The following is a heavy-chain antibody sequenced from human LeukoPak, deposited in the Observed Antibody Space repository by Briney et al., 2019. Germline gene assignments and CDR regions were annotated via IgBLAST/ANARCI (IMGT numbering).Heavy chain of an antibody. CDR3: AREATWGQWYFDL. V-gene: IGHV3-30*03. J-gene: IGHJ4*02. CDR2: IAADGGVK. CDR1: GFTFHDHG. D-gene: IGHD6-19*01. Sequence: HPGGSLRLSCAASGFTFHDHGMAWVRQAPGKGLEWVAVIAADGGVKQYADFVKGRFSLSRDNSKNTLFLQMNGLTVEDTAVYYCAREATWGQWYFDLWGQGAPVTVSS.